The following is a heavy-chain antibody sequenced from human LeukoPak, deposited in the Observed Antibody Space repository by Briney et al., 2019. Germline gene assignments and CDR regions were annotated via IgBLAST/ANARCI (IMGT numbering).Heavy chain of an antibody. D-gene: IGHD4-23*01. CDR1: GGSISSYY. Sequence: SETLSLTCTVSGGSISSYYWSWIRQPPGKGLEWIGYIYYSGSTNYNPSLKSRVTISVHTSKNQFSLKLSSVTAADTAVYYCARGGVVTPNYYYYYMDVWGKGTTVTVSS. V-gene: IGHV4-59*12. J-gene: IGHJ6*03. CDR3: ARGGVVTPNYYYYYMDV. CDR2: IYYSGST.